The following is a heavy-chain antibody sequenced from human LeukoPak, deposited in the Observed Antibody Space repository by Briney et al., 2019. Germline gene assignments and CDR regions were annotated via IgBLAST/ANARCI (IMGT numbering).Heavy chain of an antibody. J-gene: IGHJ5*02. CDR2: INHSGST. CDR3: ARTDYGWFDP. V-gene: IGHV4-34*01. Sequence: PSETLSLTCAVYGGSFSGYYWSWIRQPPGKGLEWIGEINHSGSTNYNPSLKSRVTISVDTSKNQFSLKLSSVTAADTAVYYCARTDYGWFDPWGQGTLVTVSS. CDR1: GGSFSGYY. D-gene: IGHD4-17*01.